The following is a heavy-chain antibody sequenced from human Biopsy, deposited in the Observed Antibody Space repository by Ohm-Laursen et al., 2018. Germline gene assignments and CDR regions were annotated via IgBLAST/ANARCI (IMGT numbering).Heavy chain of an antibody. Sequence: SETLSLTCTVSGGSISNNNYYWGWIRQPPGKGLEWIGSIFYRGSTHYKPSLKSRVNISVDTSKHQFSLKLNSVTAADTAVYYCARDYDTSGYYYVSWGQGTLVTVSS. CDR1: GGSISNNNYY. CDR3: ARDYDTSGYYYVS. V-gene: IGHV4-39*01. CDR2: IFYRGST. J-gene: IGHJ5*02. D-gene: IGHD3-22*01.